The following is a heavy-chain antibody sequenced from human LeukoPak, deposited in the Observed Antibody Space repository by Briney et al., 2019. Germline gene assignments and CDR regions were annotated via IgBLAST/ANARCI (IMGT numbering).Heavy chain of an antibody. Sequence: GGSLRLSCAASGFTFSSYAMSWVRQAPGKGLEWVSGINWNGGSTGYADSVKGRFTISRDNAKNSLYLQMNSLRAEDTALYYCARRSGTNFDYWGQGTLVTVSS. CDR3: ARRSGTNFDY. V-gene: IGHV3-20*04. CDR2: INWNGGST. J-gene: IGHJ4*02. D-gene: IGHD3-10*01. CDR1: GFTFSSYA.